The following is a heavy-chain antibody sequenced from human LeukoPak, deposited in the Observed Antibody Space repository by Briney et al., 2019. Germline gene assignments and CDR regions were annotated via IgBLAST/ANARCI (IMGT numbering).Heavy chain of an antibody. J-gene: IGHJ4*02. V-gene: IGHV3-21*01. D-gene: IGHD4-17*01. CDR3: ARDPTEGPYETYGRHYFDF. Sequence: GGSLRLSCAVSGLTFSKYGMNWVRQAPGTGLEWVSPISSGNDYIHYADSVKGRFTISRGDAKNSLYLQMNSLRAEDTAVYYCARDPTEGPYETYGRHYFDFWGQGTLVTVSS. CDR1: GLTFSKYG. CDR2: ISSGNDYI.